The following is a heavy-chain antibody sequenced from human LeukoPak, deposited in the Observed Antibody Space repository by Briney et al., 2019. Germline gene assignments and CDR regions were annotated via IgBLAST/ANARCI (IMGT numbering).Heavy chain of an antibody. CDR3: ARVTGTTSDWFDP. V-gene: IGHV4-59*12. Sequence: PSETLSLTCTVSGGSISSYYWSWIRQPPGKGLEWIGYIHYSGSTNYNPSLKSRVTISVDTSKNQFSLKLSSVTAADTAVYYCARVTGTTSDWFDPWGQGTLVTVSS. J-gene: IGHJ5*02. CDR2: IHYSGST. D-gene: IGHD1-20*01. CDR1: GGSISSYY.